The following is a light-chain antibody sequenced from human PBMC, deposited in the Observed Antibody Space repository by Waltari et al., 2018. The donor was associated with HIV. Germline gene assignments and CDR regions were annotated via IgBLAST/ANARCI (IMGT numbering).Light chain of an antibody. CDR3: QVWDSSSDQYV. CDR2: HDD. J-gene: IGLJ1*01. CDR1: NIRSKR. V-gene: IGLV3-21*04. Sequence: SYVLTQPPSVSVAPGKTATITCGGNNIRSKRVHWYQQKQGQAPVLVIYHDDNRPPWSPARFSGSNSGNTATLTISRVEAGDEADYYGQVWDSSSDQYVVETETKVTVL.